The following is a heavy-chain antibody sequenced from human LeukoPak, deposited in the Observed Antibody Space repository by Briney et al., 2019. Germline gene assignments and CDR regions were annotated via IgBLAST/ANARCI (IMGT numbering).Heavy chain of an antibody. J-gene: IGHJ5*02. V-gene: IGHV3-23*01. CDR2: ISGSGGST. CDR3: AKDAGIDYCGGDCYSSNWFDP. Sequence: SGGSLRLSCAASGFTFSSYAMSWVRQAPGKGLEWVSAISGSGGSTYYADSVKGRFTISRDNSKNTLYLQMNSLRAEDTAVYYCAKDAGIDYCGGDCYSSNWFDPWGQGTLVTVSS. CDR1: GFTFSSYA. D-gene: IGHD2-21*01.